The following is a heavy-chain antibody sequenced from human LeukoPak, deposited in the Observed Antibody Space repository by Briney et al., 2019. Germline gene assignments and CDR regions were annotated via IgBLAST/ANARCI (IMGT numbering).Heavy chain of an antibody. CDR3: AKGRPNGQQLAAY. J-gene: IGHJ4*02. V-gene: IGHV3-23*01. CDR2: ITGSSDAI. Sequence: GGSLRLSCAASGLTFSTYVMTWVRQAPGKGLEWVSIITGSSDAIHYAGSVKGRFTISRDNSKNTLYLLMNSLRPEDTAIYYCAKGRPNGQQLAAYWGQGTLVTVSS. CDR1: GLTFSTYV. D-gene: IGHD6-13*01.